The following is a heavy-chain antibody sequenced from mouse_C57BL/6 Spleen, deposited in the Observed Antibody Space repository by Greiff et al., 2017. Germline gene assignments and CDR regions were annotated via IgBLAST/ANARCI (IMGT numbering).Heavy chain of an antibody. Sequence: QVQLKESGPELVKPGASVKISCKASGYTFTSYWMHWVKQRPGQGLEWIGNINPSNGGTNYNEKFKSKATLTVDKSSSTAYRQLSSLTSEDSAVDYCARSSDYGPFAYWGQGTLVTVSA. V-gene: IGHV1-53*01. CDR1: GYTFTSYW. CDR2: INPSNGGT. J-gene: IGHJ3*01. D-gene: IGHD2-4*01. CDR3: ARSSDYGPFAY.